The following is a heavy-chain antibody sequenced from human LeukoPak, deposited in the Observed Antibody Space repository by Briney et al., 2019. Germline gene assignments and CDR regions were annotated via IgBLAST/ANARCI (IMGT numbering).Heavy chain of an antibody. Sequence: GGTLRLSCAASGFTFSSYGVSWVRQAPGKGLEWVSGISGSGHRTYYADSVKGRFTISRDNSKNTLYLQMNSLRAEDTAVYYCARARYYGSGSYFAGAFDIWGQGTMVTVSS. CDR2: ISGSGHRT. CDR1: GFTFSSYG. CDR3: ARARYYGSGSYFAGAFDI. V-gene: IGHV3-23*01. D-gene: IGHD3-10*01. J-gene: IGHJ3*02.